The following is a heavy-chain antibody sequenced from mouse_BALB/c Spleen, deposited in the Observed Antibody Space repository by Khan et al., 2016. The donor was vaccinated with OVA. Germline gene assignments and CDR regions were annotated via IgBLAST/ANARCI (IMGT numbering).Heavy chain of an antibody. D-gene: IGHD2-4*01. J-gene: IGHJ1*01. Sequence: EVELVESGGGLVQPGGSRKLSCAASGFTFSSFGMHWVRQAPEKGLEWVAYISSGSATTYYAATVKGRFTISRDNSKNTLFLQVTSLRSEDTAIYYCARSLITTWYFDVWGAGTTVTVSS. CDR3: ARSLITTWYFDV. CDR2: ISSGSATT. V-gene: IGHV5-17*02. CDR1: GFTFSSFG.